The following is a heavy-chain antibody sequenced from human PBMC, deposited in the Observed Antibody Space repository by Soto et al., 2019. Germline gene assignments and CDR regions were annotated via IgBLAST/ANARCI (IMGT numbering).Heavy chain of an antibody. CDR1: GFTFSSYS. CDR3: ARDKDWAFDY. CDR2: IFTTGTTI. V-gene: IGHV3-48*03. D-gene: IGHD3-9*01. Sequence: PGGSLRLSCVASGFTFSSYSMVWVRQAPGKGLEWVSYIFTTGTTIYYADTVKGRFTVSRDNAKNSLFLLLNSLRAEDTAVYYCARDKDWAFDYWGQGT. J-gene: IGHJ4*02.